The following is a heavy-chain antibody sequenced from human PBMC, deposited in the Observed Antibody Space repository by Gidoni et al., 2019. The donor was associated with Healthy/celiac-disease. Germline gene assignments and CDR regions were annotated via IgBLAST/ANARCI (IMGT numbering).Heavy chain of an antibody. Sequence: QVQLVESGGGVVQPGRSLRLSCAASRFTFSSYGMHWVRQAPGKGLEWVAVIWYDGSNKYYADSVKGRFTISRDNSKNTLYLQMNSLRAEDTAVYYCAREAHSGYSSGRGDYWGQGTLVTVSS. D-gene: IGHD6-19*01. V-gene: IGHV3-33*01. CDR3: AREAHSGYSSGRGDY. J-gene: IGHJ4*02. CDR2: IWYDGSNK. CDR1: RFTFSSYG.